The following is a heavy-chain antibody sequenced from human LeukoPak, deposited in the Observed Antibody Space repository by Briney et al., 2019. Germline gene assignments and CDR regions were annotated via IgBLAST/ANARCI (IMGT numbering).Heavy chain of an antibody. CDR2: ISGSGGST. Sequence: GGSLRLSCAASGFTFSSYAMSWVRQAPGKGLEWVSAISGSGGSTYYADSVKGRFTISRDNSKNTLYLQMNSLKTEDTAVYYCAKNGDRGAYCSGGTCYPYYYYYMDVWGKGTTVTISS. CDR1: GFTFSSYA. J-gene: IGHJ6*03. V-gene: IGHV3-23*01. CDR3: AKNGDRGAYCSGGTCYPYYYYYMDV. D-gene: IGHD2-15*01.